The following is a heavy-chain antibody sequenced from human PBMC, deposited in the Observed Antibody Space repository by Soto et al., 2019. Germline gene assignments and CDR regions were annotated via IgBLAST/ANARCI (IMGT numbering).Heavy chain of an antibody. D-gene: IGHD2-2*01. V-gene: IGHV5-51*01. CDR1: GYSFTSYW. Sequence: PGESLKISCKGSGYSFTSYWIGWVRQMPGKGLEWMGIIYPGDSDTRYSPSFQGQVTISADKSISTAYLQWSSLKASDTAMYYCARHRRPTRGYCSSTSCSHEFDPWGQGTLVTSPQ. CDR2: IYPGDSDT. CDR3: ARHRRPTRGYCSSTSCSHEFDP. J-gene: IGHJ5*02.